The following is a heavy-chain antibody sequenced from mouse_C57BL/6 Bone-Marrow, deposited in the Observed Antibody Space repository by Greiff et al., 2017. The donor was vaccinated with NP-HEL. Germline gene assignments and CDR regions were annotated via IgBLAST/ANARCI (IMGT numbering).Heavy chain of an antibody. J-gene: IGHJ2*01. CDR3: ARTLYYGSRGYFDY. V-gene: IGHV14-3*01. D-gene: IGHD1-1*01. CDR1: GFNIKNTY. CDR2: IDPANGTT. Sequence: EVQLQQSVAELVRPGASVKLSCTASGFNIKNTYMHWVKQRPEQGLEWIGRIDPANGTTKYAPKFQGKATITADTYSNTAYLQLSSLTSEDTAIYYCARTLYYGSRGYFDYWGQGTTLTVSS.